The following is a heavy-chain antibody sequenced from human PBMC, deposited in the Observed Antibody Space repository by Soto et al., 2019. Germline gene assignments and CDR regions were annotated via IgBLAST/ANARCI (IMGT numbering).Heavy chain of an antibody. Sequence: QVQLVQSGAEVKKPGASVKVSCKASGYTFTSYGISWVRQAPGQGLEWMGWISAYNGNTNYAQKLQGRVTMTTGTSTSTAYMELRSLRYDDTAVYYCARGGTVVNPSYYYGMDVWGRGTAVTVSS. CDR1: GYTFTSYG. CDR3: ARGGTVVNPSYYYGMDV. CDR2: ISAYNGNT. J-gene: IGHJ6*02. V-gene: IGHV1-18*01. D-gene: IGHD2-15*01.